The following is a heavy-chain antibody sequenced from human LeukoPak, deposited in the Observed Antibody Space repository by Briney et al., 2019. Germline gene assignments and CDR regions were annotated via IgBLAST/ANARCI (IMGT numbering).Heavy chain of an antibody. V-gene: IGHV4-38-2*01. CDR1: GYSISSGYY. J-gene: IGHJ4*02. CDR3: ASRSSYFDY. CDR2: IYHSGST. Sequence: SETLSLTCAVSGYSISSGYYWGWIRQPPGKGLEWIGSIYHSGSTYYNPSLKSRVTISVDTPKNQFSLKLSSVTAADTAVYYCASRSSYFDYWGQGTLSPSPQ.